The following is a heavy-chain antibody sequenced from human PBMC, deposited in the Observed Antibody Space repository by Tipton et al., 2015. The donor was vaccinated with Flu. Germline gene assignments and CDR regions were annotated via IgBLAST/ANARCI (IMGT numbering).Heavy chain of an antibody. V-gene: IGHV3-23*01. CDR1: GFSFISYA. D-gene: IGHD5/OR15-5a*01. CDR3: AKRGTVSTTAADCYFGY. J-gene: IGHJ4*02. CDR2: ISGRGSDI. Sequence: SLRLSCVASGFSFISYAMSWVRQAPGKGLEWVSGISGRGSDINYSDSVKGRFTISRDKTKNTLYLQMNSLRAEDTAIYYCAKRGTVSTTAADCYFGYWGQGTLVTVSS.